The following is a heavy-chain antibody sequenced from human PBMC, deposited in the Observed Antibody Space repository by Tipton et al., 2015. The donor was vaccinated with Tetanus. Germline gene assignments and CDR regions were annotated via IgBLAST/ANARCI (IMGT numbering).Heavy chain of an antibody. CDR3: ARGRREQDY. V-gene: IGHV4-34*01. J-gene: IGHJ4*02. D-gene: IGHD5-24*01. Sequence: TLSLTCAVYGGSFSGYYWSWIRQPPGKGLEWIGEINHSGSTNYNPSLKSRVTISVDTSKNQFSLKLSSVTAADTAVYYCARGRREQDYWGQGPLVAVSS. CDR1: GGSFSGYY. CDR2: INHSGST.